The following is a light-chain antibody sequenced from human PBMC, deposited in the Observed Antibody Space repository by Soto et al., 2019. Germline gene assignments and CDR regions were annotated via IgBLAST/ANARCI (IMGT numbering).Light chain of an antibody. CDR2: DVS. V-gene: IGLV2-11*01. Sequence: QSVLTQPHSVSGSPGQSVTISCTGTSSDVGAYNYVSWFQHHPGKAPKLIIYDVSKRPSGVPARFSASKSGNTASLTISGLQADDEADYYCCSYTTSTTRVFGGGTKLTVL. CDR3: CSYTTSTTRV. CDR1: SSDVGAYNY. J-gene: IGLJ2*01.